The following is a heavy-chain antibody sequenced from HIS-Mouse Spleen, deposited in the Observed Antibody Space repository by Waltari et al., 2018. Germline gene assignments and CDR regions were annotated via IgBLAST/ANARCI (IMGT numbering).Heavy chain of an antibody. J-gene: IGHJ4*02. CDR1: GVTFSSYA. CDR2: ISYDGSNK. CDR3: ARGPYSSFDY. D-gene: IGHD6-13*01. V-gene: IGHV3-30*04. Sequence: QVQLVGSGGGVVQPGRSPRLACDGLGVTFSSYARPWVRQAPGKGLGWVAVISYDGSNKYYAASVKGRFTISRDNSKNTLYLQMNSLGAEDTAVYYCARGPYSSFDYWGQGTLVTVSS.